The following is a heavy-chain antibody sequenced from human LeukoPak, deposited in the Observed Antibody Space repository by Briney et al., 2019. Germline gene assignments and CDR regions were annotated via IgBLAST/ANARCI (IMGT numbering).Heavy chain of an antibody. CDR3: AKGKSGSSGAFDI. CDR1: GFTFSSYA. CDR2: ITGNADNT. D-gene: IGHD1-26*01. J-gene: IGHJ3*02. Sequence: GGSLRLSCAASGFTFSSYAMSWVRQAPGKGLDWVSRITGNADNTYYADSVKGRFTISRDNSKNTLYLQMNSLRAEDTAVYYCAKGKSGSSGAFDIWGQGTMVTVSP. V-gene: IGHV3-23*01.